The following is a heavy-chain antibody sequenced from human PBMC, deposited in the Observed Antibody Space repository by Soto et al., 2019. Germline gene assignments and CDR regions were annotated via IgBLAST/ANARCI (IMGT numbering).Heavy chain of an antibody. Sequence: QVQLQESGPGLVKPSETLSLTCTVSGGSVSSSSYYWTWLRHPPGKRLESIGYIYFSGPTWYAPSLQSRVALSCDTSEHRVSLQLSSVIAADAAVYYCARGGKRVSMVRGFGSWGQGTLVTVSS. CDR3: ARGGKRVSMVRGFGS. V-gene: IGHV4-61*03. D-gene: IGHD3-10*01. J-gene: IGHJ1*01. CDR2: IYFSGPT. CDR1: GGSVSSSSYY.